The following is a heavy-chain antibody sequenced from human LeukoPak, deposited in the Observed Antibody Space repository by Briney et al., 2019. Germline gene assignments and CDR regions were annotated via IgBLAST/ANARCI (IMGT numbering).Heavy chain of an antibody. CDR3: ARGVSSWYYGMDV. V-gene: IGHV1-18*01. J-gene: IGHJ6*02. CDR2: ISVYNDNT. D-gene: IGHD6-13*01. CDR1: GYTFTTYG. Sequence: ASVKVSRKASGYTFTTYGINWVRQAPGQGLEWMGWISVYNDNTYYTQKLQGRVTMTTDTSTSTAYMELGSLISDDTAVYYCARGVSSWYYGMDVWGQGTTVIVSS.